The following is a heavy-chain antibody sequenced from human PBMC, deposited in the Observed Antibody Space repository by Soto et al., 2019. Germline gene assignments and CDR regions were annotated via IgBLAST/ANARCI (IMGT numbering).Heavy chain of an antibody. J-gene: IGHJ6*02. CDR1: GGSISSSSYY. CDR2: IYYSGST. V-gene: IGHV4-39*01. CDR3: AGLGYSYYYYYGMDV. Sequence: SETLSLTCTVSGGSISSSSYYWGWIRQPPGKGLEWIGSIYYSGSTYYSPSLKSRVTISVDTSKNQFSLKLSSVTAADTAVYYCAGLGYSYYYYYGMDVWGQGTTVTVSS. D-gene: IGHD5-18*01.